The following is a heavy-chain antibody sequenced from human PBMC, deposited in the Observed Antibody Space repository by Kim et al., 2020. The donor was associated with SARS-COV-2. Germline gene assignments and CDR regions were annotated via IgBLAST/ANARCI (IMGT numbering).Heavy chain of an antibody. J-gene: IGHJ3*02. D-gene: IGHD5-12*01. Sequence: GGSLRLSCAASGFTFSSYGMHWVRQAPGKGLEWVAVISYDGSNKYYADSVKGRFTISRDNSKNTLYLQMNSLRAEDTAVYYCAKDQAGYDAGPDAFDIWG. CDR1: GFTFSSYG. CDR2: ISYDGSNK. CDR3: AKDQAGYDAGPDAFDI. V-gene: IGHV3-30*18.